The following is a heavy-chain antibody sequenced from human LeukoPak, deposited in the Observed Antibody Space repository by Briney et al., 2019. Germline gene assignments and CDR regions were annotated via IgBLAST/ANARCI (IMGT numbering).Heavy chain of an antibody. D-gene: IGHD3-10*02. CDR3: AREIYEVREIVIPSYCDY. CDR1: GGSISSGGYY. V-gene: IGHV4-31*03. Sequence: SETLSLTCTVSGGSISSGGYYWSWIRQHPGKGLEWIGYIYNSGSTYYNPPLKSRVTISVDTSKNQFSLKLSSVTAADTAVYYCAREIYEVREIVIPSYCDYWGQGTLVTVSS. CDR2: IYNSGST. J-gene: IGHJ4*02.